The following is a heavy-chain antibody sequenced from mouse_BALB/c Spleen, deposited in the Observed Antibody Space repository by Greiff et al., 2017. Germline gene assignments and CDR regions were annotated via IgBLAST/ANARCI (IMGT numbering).Heavy chain of an antibody. CDR3: GYYRYDGYYAMDY. D-gene: IGHD2-14*01. CDR2: IYPGDGDT. CDR1: GYAFSSSW. Sequence: QVQLQQSGPELVKPGASVKISCKASGYAFSSSWMNWVKQRPGQGLEWIGRIYPGDGDTNYNGKFKGKATLTADKSSSTAYMQLSSLTSVDSAVYFCGYYRYDGYYAMDYWGQGTSVTVSS. J-gene: IGHJ4*01. V-gene: IGHV1-82*01.